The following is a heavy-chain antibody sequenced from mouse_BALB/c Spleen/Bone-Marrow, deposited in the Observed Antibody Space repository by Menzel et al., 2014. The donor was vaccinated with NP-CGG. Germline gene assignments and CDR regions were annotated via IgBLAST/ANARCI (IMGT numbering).Heavy chain of an antibody. D-gene: IGHD1-1*01. CDR2: IYPGNSDT. CDR3: TRFGSSYDWYFDV. J-gene: IGHJ1*01. Sequence: VQLKESGTVLARPGASVKMSCKASGYSFTNYWLHWVKQRPGQGLEWIGAIYPGNSDTSYNQKFKGKAKLTAVTSASTAYMELSSLTNEDSAVYYCTRFGSSYDWYFDVWGAGTRSPSPQ. CDR1: GYSFTNYW. V-gene: IGHV1-5*01.